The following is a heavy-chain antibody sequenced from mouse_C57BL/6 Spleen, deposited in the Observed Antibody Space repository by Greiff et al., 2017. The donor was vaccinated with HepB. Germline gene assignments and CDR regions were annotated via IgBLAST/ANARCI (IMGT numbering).Heavy chain of an antibody. D-gene: IGHD2-4*01. CDR3: AREGGYYDLFDY. CDR1: GFTFSDYY. V-gene: IGHV5-16*01. J-gene: IGHJ2*01. Sequence: EVKVVESEGGLVQPGSSMKLSCTASGFTFSDYYMAWVRQVPEKGLEWVANINYDGSSTYYLDSLKSRFIISRDNAKNILYLQMSSLKSEDTATYYCAREGGYYDLFDYWGQGTTLTVSS. CDR2: INYDGSST.